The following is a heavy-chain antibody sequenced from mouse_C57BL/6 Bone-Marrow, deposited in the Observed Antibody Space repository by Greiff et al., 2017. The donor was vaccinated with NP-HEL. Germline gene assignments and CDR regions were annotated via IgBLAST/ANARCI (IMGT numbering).Heavy chain of an antibody. CDR3: AKTHYYDSPHYYAMDY. V-gene: IGHV1-72*01. CDR1: GYTFTSYW. Sequence: VQLQQPGAELVKPGASVKLSCKASGYTFTSYWMHWVKQRPGRGLEWIGRIDPNSGGTKYNEKFKRKATLTVDKPTSTAYMQLSSLKSEDSAVYYYAKTHYYDSPHYYAMDYWGQGTSVAVSS. J-gene: IGHJ4*01. CDR2: IDPNSGGT. D-gene: IGHD1-1*01.